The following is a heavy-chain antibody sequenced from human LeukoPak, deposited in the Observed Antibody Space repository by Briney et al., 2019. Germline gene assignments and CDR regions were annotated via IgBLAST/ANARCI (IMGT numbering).Heavy chain of an antibody. V-gene: IGHV1-2*02. D-gene: IGHD3-10*01. CDR1: GYTFTGYY. CDR2: INPNSGGT. Sequence: ASVKISCKASGYTFTGYYMHWVRQAPGQGLEWMGWINPNSGGTNYAQKFQGRVTMTRDTSISTAYMELSRLRSDDTAVYYCARFGASGGVFKGVWFGELFFDYWGQGTLVTVSS. J-gene: IGHJ4*02. CDR3: ARFGASGGVFKGVWFGELFFDY.